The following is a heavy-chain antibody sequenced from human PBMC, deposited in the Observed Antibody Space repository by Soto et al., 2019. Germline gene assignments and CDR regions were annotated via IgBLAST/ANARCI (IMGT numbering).Heavy chain of an antibody. Sequence: GGSLRLSCVASGFTFSNYWMGWVRQAPGKGLEWVANMKQDGSEKYYLDSVKGRFTISRDNAKNSLFLQMDSLRAEDTAVYYCAGGVYELDPWGQGTLVTVSS. D-gene: IGHD3-16*01. CDR2: MKQDGSEK. CDR1: GFTFSNYW. J-gene: IGHJ5*02. CDR3: AGGVYELDP. V-gene: IGHV3-7*04.